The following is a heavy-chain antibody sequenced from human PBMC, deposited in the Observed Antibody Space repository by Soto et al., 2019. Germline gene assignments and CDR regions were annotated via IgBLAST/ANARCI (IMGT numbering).Heavy chain of an antibody. J-gene: IGHJ5*02. D-gene: IGHD2-2*01. CDR1: GGTFSSYA. CDR2: IIPIFGTA. CDR3: ARDPPIVVVPAARGNWFDP. V-gene: IGHV1-69*13. Sequence: ASVKVSCKVSGGTFSSYAISWVRQAPGQGIEWMGGIIPIFGTANYAQKFQGRVTITADESTSTAYMELSSLRSEDTAVYYCARDPPIVVVPAARGNWFDPWGQGTLVTVSS.